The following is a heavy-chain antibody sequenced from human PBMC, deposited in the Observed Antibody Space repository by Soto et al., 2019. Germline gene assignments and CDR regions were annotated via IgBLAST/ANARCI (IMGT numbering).Heavy chain of an antibody. Sequence: SETLSLTCAVSCGSISSYYWSWIRQPPGKGLEWIGYIYNSGNTNYNPSLKSPVTISVDTSKNQFSLKLTSVTAADTAVYYCARAAGFGEIFFDYWGQGTLVTVSS. J-gene: IGHJ4*02. CDR3: ARAAGFGEIFFDY. V-gene: IGHV4-59*01. D-gene: IGHD3-10*01. CDR1: CGSISSYY. CDR2: IYNSGNT.